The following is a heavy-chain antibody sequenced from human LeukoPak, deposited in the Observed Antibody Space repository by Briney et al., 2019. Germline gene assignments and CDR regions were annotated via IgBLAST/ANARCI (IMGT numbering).Heavy chain of an antibody. Sequence: GGSLRLSCAASGFTFSSYGMHWVRQAPGKGLEWVAFIRYDGSNKYYADSVKGRFTISRDNSKNTLYLQMNSLRAEDTAVYYCAKDPNLSYYDSSPLDYWGQGTLVTVSS. V-gene: IGHV3-30*02. CDR1: GFTFSSYG. CDR2: IRYDGSNK. J-gene: IGHJ4*02. CDR3: AKDPNLSYYDSSPLDY. D-gene: IGHD3-22*01.